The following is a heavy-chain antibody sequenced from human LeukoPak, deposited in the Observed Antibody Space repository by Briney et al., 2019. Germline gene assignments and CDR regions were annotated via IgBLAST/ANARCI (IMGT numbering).Heavy chain of an antibody. D-gene: IGHD6-19*01. CDR1: GGSFSGYY. J-gene: IGHJ4*02. CDR2: INHSGST. V-gene: IGHV4-34*01. CDR3: ARGTLDSGYSSGWYLRNHDY. Sequence: PSETPSLTCAVYGGSFSGYYWSWIRQPPGKGLEWIGEINHSGSTNYNPSLKSRVTISVDTSKNQFSLKLSSVTAADTAVYYCARGTLDSGYSSGWYLRNHDYWGQGTLVTVSS.